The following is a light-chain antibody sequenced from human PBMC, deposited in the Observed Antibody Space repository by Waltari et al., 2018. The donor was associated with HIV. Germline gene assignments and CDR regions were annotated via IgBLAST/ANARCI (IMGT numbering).Light chain of an antibody. CDR3: SSYTSSSIVGV. V-gene: IGLV2-14*01. CDR2: DVS. CDR1: SSDFGDYNY. J-gene: IGLJ3*02. Sequence: QSALPQSASVSGSPGQSITISCTGTSSDFGDYNYVSWYQQHPGKAPKLMIFDVSNRPTGVSKRSSGAKSCNAASLTIYGLQAEDEADSYSSSYTSSSIVGVFGRGTKLTVL.